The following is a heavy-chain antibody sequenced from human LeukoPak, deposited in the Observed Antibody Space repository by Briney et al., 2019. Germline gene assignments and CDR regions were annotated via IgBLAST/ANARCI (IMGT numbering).Heavy chain of an antibody. Sequence: GGSLRLSCAASGLTFSSYAMSWVRQAPGKGLEWVSVISGSGDTTYYADSVKGRFTISRDNSKNTLYLQMNSLSAEDTAVYYCAKMEWQQNYFDYWGQGTLVTVSS. CDR1: GLTFSSYA. V-gene: IGHV3-23*01. J-gene: IGHJ4*02. D-gene: IGHD3-3*01. CDR3: AKMEWQQNYFDY. CDR2: ISGSGDTT.